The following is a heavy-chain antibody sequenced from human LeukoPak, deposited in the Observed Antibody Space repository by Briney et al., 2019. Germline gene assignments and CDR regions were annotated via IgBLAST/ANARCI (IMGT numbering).Heavy chain of an antibody. CDR3: AREAGYCSSASCHYNWFDP. CDR2: INPNSGGT. CDR1: GYTFTGYY. Sequence: ASVKVSCKASGYTFTGYYMHWVRQAPGQGLEWMGWINPNSGGTNYAQKFQGRVTMTTDTSTSTAYMELRSLRSDDTAVYYCAREAGYCSSASCHYNWFDPWGQGTLVIVSS. J-gene: IGHJ5*02. D-gene: IGHD2-2*01. V-gene: IGHV1-2*02.